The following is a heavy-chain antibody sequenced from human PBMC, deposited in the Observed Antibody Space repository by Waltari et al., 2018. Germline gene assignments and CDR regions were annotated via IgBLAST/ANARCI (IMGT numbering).Heavy chain of an antibody. Sequence: QVQLVQTGAEVKKPGASVKVSCKASGYTLTGQYIHWVRQSPGQGLEWRGWINPNSSGPNYAQEFQGRVTMTRDTSRRPAYMEVSRLRSDDTAVYYCARAVGSSGWYPPPDYWGQGTLVTVSS. V-gene: IGHV1-2*02. CDR3: ARAVGSSGWYPPPDY. CDR2: INPNSSGP. CDR1: GYTLTGQY. J-gene: IGHJ4*02. D-gene: IGHD6-19*01.